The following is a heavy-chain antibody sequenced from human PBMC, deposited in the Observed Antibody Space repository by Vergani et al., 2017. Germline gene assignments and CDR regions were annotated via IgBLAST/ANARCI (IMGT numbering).Heavy chain of an antibody. V-gene: IGHV4-59*01. CDR2: VFRYGNV. CDR1: GASIDSFY. D-gene: IGHD4-23*01. CDR3: ARDFGGEWYFDL. J-gene: IGHJ2*01. Sequence: VLLQEPGPGLVKPSETLSLKCSVSGASIDSFYWSWLRQSPGKGLEWIGYVFRYGNVNYNPSFNFRAAIDTSNNQLSLRVTSVTAADTAGYYCARDFGGEWYFDLWGRGATVTVSS.